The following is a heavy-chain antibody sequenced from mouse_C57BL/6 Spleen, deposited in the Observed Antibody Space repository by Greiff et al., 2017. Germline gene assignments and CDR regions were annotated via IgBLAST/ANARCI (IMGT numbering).Heavy chain of an antibody. Sequence: DVMLVESGGGLVKPGGSLKLSCAASGFTFSDYGMHWVRQAPEKGLEWVAYISSGSSTIYYADTVKGRFTISRDNAKNTLCLQMTSLRSEDTAMYYCARPLTGTEFAYWGQGTLVTVSA. CDR3: ARPLTGTEFAY. J-gene: IGHJ3*01. CDR2: ISSGSSTI. V-gene: IGHV5-17*01. CDR1: GFTFSDYG. D-gene: IGHD4-1*01.